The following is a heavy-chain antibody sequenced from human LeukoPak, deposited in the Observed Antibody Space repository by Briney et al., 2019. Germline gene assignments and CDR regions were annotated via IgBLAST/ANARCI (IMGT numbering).Heavy chain of an antibody. CDR1: GYTFTGYY. CDR2: FDPEDGET. Sequence: ASVKVSCKASGYTFTGYYMHWVRQAPGKGLEWMGGFDPEDGETIYAQKFQGRVTMTEDTSTDTAYMELSSLRSEDTAVYYCATDLGWSGYTAPLDYWGQGTLVTVSS. V-gene: IGHV1-24*01. CDR3: ATDLGWSGYTAPLDY. D-gene: IGHD3-3*01. J-gene: IGHJ4*02.